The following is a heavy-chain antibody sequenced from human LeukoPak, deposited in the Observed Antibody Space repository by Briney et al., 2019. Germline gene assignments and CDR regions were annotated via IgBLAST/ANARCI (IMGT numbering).Heavy chain of an antibody. D-gene: IGHD2-15*01. CDR3: ARGGLWVRGFDY. V-gene: IGHV3-74*01. CDR1: GFTFSSYW. Sequence: QPGGSLRLSCAASGFTFSSYWMHWVRQAPGKGLVWVSRINSDGSSTSYADSVKGRFTISRDNAKNTLYLQMNSLRGEDTAVYYCARGGLWVRGFDYWGQGTLVTVSS. J-gene: IGHJ4*02. CDR2: INSDGSST.